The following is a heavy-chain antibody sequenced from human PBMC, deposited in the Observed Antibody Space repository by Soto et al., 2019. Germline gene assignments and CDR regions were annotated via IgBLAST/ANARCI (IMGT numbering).Heavy chain of an antibody. V-gene: IGHV3-11*01. Sequence: QVQLVESGGGLVKPGGSLRLSCAASGFTFSDYYMSWIRQAPGKGLEWVSYMSSSGSNIKYADSVKGRFTNSRDNAKNSLYLQMNSLRAEDTAVYYCAREEEDCGGGCANFDYWGQGTLVTVSS. CDR3: AREEEDCGGGCANFDY. CDR1: GFTFSDYY. J-gene: IGHJ4*02. D-gene: IGHD2-21*02. CDR2: MSSSGSNI.